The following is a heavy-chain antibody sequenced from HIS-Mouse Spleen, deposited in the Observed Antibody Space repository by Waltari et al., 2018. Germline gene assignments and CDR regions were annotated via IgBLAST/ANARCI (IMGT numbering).Heavy chain of an antibody. CDR2: IYYSGST. V-gene: IGHV4-39*07. D-gene: IGHD6-13*01. Sequence: QLQLQESGPGLVKPSATLSLTCTVPGGPISSSSSYGGWLRQPPGKGLAWIGSIYYSGSTYYNPSLKSRVTISVDTSKNQFSLKLSSVTAADTAVYYCAREIPYSSSWYDWYFDLWGRGTLVTVSS. CDR3: AREIPYSSSWYDWYFDL. CDR1: GGPISSSSSY. J-gene: IGHJ2*01.